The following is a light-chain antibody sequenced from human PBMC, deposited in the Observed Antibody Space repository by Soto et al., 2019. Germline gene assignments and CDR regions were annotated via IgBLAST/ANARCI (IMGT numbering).Light chain of an antibody. CDR1: GSTFGAGSD. CDR3: ASWDVSLNAWV. J-gene: IGLJ3*02. CDR2: TFA. V-gene: IGLV1-40*01. Sequence: QSVLTQPPSVSGAPGQRVTISCTGSGSTFGAGSDVHWYQQVPGTAPKLLIYTFAQRPSGVPDRFSGSKSGTSASLAISGLQSEDEADYYCASWDVSLNAWVFGGGTKVTVL.